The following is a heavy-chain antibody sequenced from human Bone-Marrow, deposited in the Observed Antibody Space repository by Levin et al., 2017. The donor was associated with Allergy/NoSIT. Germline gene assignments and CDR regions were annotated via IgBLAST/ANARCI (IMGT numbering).Heavy chain of an antibody. J-gene: IGHJ3*02. D-gene: IGHD2-2*01. CDR2: ISKTGRSI. V-gene: IGHV3-11*01. CDR3: ASRSTLIVGLAFDI. Sequence: PGGSLRLSCVASGFSVSDYDMTWVRQAPGKGLEWISYISKTGRSIHYADSVKGRFTISTDNAKTAVFLQMNSLRAEDTAVYYCASRSTLIVGLAFDIWGQGTTVTVSS. CDR1: GFSVSDYD.